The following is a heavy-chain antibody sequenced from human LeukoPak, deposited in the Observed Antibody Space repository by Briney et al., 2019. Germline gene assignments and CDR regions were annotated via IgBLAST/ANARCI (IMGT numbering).Heavy chain of an antibody. CDR3: ARDGGHGYNFEY. D-gene: IGHD5-24*01. J-gene: IGHJ4*02. CDR1: GFTFSTSW. V-gene: IGHV3-74*01. CDR2: IYGDGSST. Sequence: QPGGSLRLSYAASGFTFSTSWMHWVRQAPGKGLVWVSLIYGDGSSTTYADSVKGRFTISRDNAKNTLYLQMNSLRAEDTAVYYCARDGGHGYNFEYWGQGTLVTVSS.